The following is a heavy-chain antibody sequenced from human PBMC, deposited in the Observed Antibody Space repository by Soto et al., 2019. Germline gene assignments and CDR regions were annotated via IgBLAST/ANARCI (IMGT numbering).Heavy chain of an antibody. V-gene: IGHV3-74*01. Sequence: GGFPRLSRAASGFPFSSYWVHRGPPAPGKGLVWVSRINRDGSSTSYADSVKGRFTISRDNAKNTLYLQMNSLRAEDTAVYYCAIRASYYDSSGYFDYWGQGTLVTVSS. CDR3: AIRASYYDSSGYFDY. CDR2: INRDGSST. J-gene: IGHJ4*02. D-gene: IGHD3-22*01. CDR1: GFPFSSYW.